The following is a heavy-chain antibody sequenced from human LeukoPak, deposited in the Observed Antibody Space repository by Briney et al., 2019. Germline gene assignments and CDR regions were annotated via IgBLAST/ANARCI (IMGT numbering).Heavy chain of an antibody. D-gene: IGHD6-13*01. CDR3: AKPTSDGTFYCYGMDV. Sequence: GGSLRLSCAASGFTFSSYAMSWVRQAPGKGLEWVSAVSGSGGSTYYADSVKGRFTISRDNSKTTLYLQMNSLRAEDTAVYYCAKPTSDGTFYCYGMDVWGQGTTVTVSS. CDR1: GFTFSSYA. CDR2: VSGSGGST. J-gene: IGHJ6*02. V-gene: IGHV3-23*01.